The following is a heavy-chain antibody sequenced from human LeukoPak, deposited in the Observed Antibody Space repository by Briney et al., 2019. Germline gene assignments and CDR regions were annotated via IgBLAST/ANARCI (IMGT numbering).Heavy chain of an antibody. J-gene: IGHJ4*02. Sequence: GGSLRLSCAASGFTFSTYGMHWVRQAPGKGLEWVAVISYDGSNKYYADSVKGRFTISRDNSKNTLYLQMNSLRAEDTAVYYCARGLWFGETSPIDYWGQGTLVTVSS. CDR1: GFTFSTYG. CDR2: ISYDGSNK. V-gene: IGHV3-30*19. CDR3: ARGLWFGETSPIDY. D-gene: IGHD3-10*01.